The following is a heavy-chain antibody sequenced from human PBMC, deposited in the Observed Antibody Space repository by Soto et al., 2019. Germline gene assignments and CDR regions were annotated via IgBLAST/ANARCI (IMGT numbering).Heavy chain of an antibody. CDR2: ISSSSNYI. V-gene: IGHV3-21*01. D-gene: IGHD3-22*01. J-gene: IGHJ3*02. CDR1: VFTFSSYS. Sequence: VGSLRLSCASSVFTFSSYSMSCVRHAPGKGLQWVSSISSSSNYIYYADSLKGRLTISRDNAKNSLYLQMNSLRAEDTAVYYCARDVGKYYHDNSASFNWAFDIWGQGTMVTVSS. CDR3: ARDVGKYYHDNSASFNWAFDI.